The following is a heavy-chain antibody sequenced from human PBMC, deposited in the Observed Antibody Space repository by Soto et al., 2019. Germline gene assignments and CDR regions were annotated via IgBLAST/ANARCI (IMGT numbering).Heavy chain of an antibody. Sequence: ASVKVSCKASGYTFTSYGISWVRQAPGQGLEWMGWISAYNGNTNYAQKLQGRVTMTTDTSTSTAYMELRSLRSDDTAVFYCARDDYGGNSRCYYGMDVWGQGTTVTVSS. D-gene: IGHD4-17*01. J-gene: IGHJ6*02. CDR1: GYTFTSYG. CDR3: ARDDYGGNSRCYYGMDV. V-gene: IGHV1-18*01. CDR2: ISAYNGNT.